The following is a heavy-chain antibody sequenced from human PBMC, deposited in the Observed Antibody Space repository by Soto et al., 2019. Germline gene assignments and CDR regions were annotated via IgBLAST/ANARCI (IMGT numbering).Heavy chain of an antibody. CDR2: IRSKANSYAT. V-gene: IGHV3-73*02. CDR3: TRDPNYYGSGSSDY. J-gene: IGHJ4*02. Sequence: EVPLVESGGGLVQPGGSLKLSCAASGFTFSGSAMHWVRQASGKGLEWVGRIRSKANSYATAYAASVKGRFTISRDDSKNTAYLQMNSLKTEDTAVYYCTRDPNYYGSGSSDYWGQGTLVTVSS. CDR1: GFTFSGSA. D-gene: IGHD3-10*01.